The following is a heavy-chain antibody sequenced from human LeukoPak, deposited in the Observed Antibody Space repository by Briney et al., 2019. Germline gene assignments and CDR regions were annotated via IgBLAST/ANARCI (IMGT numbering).Heavy chain of an antibody. D-gene: IGHD5-18*01. V-gene: IGHV3-23*01. Sequence: GGSLRLSCAASGFTFSSYAMSWVPQPPAKGREGVSAISGSGGSTYYADSVKGRFTISRDNSKNTLYLQMNSLRAEDTAVYYCAKDRIQLWLRTYYYYGMDVWGQGTTVTVSS. CDR1: GFTFSSYA. J-gene: IGHJ6*02. CDR3: AKDRIQLWLRTYYYYGMDV. CDR2: ISGSGGST.